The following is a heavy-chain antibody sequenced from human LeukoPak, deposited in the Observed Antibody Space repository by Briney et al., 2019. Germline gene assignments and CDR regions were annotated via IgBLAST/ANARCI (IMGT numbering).Heavy chain of an antibody. CDR2: FYHGGSI. CDR3: ARGRATMVRGLYRDYFDY. V-gene: IGHV4-39*07. CDR1: GGSTSSTSFF. J-gene: IGHJ4*02. D-gene: IGHD3-10*01. Sequence: SETLSLTCTVSGGSTSSTSFFWGWIRQPPGKGLEWIASFYHGGSIYTSPSLMSRGTIFMDTSKDQFSLKMDSVTAADTAVYYCARGRATMVRGLYRDYFDYWGQGTLVTVSS.